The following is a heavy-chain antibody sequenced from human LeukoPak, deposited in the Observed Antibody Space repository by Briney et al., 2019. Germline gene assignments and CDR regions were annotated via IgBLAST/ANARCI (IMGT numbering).Heavy chain of an antibody. D-gene: IGHD7-27*01. CDR3: ASRKLGNDY. CDR1: GGSVSDYY. Sequence: SETLSLTCTISGGSVSDYYWSWIRQSPGKGLEWIGYIYHTGSTSYSPSLKSRVTVSADTSQNQFSLKLSSVTAADTAVYYCASRKLGNDYWGQGTLVTVSS. J-gene: IGHJ4*02. V-gene: IGHV4-59*02. CDR2: IYHTGST.